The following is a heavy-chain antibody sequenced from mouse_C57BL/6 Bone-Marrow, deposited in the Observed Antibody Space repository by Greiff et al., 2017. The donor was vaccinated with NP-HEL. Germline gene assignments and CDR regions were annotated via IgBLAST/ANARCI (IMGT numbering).Heavy chain of an antibody. CDR3: AREGRLRPGGFAY. CDR2: INPGSGGT. CDR1: GYAFTNYL. J-gene: IGHJ3*01. Sequence: VKLQQSGAELVRPGTSVKVSCKASGYAFTNYLIEWVKQRPGQGLEWIGVINPGSGGTNYNEKFKGKATLTADKSSSTAYMQLSSLTSEDSAVYFCAREGRLRPGGFAYWGQGTLVTVSA. D-gene: IGHD2-4*01. V-gene: IGHV1-54*01.